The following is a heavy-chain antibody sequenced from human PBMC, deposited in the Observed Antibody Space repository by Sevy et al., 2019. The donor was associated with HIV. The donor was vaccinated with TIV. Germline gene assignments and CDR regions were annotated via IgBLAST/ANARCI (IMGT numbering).Heavy chain of an antibody. CDR2: INPNDGVT. Sequence: ASVKVSCKASGYTFTDYYIHWVRQAPGQGLEWMAWINPNDGVTNYAQRFQGGVTVTRDTSISTAYMELRRLRSDDTAIYYCTRLTRMPTSDLYGMDVWGQGTTVTVSS. V-gene: IGHV1-2*02. CDR3: TRLTRMPTSDLYGMDV. CDR1: GYTFTDYY. D-gene: IGHD2-15*01. J-gene: IGHJ6*02.